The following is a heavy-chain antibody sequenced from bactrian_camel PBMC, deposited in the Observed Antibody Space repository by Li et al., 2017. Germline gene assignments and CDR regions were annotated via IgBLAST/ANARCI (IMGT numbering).Heavy chain of an antibody. CDR1: GYIWSSNC. V-gene: IGHV3S40*01. Sequence: DVQLVESGGGSVQAGGSLRLSCVASGYIWSSNCITWFRQAPGKEREGVASILPGSGATIYVDSVKGRFTISQDKAMNTVYLQMNSLKPVDTAMYYCAVRRGISSACPETSSRNYWGPGTQVTVS. CDR3: AVRRGISSACPETSSRNY. J-gene: IGHJ4*01. D-gene: IGHD6*01. CDR2: ILPGSGAT.